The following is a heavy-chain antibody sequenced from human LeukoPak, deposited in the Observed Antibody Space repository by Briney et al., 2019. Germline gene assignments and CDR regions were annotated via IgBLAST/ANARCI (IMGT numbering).Heavy chain of an antibody. V-gene: IGHV3-33*08. J-gene: IGHJ3*02. CDR1: GFTFSSYW. Sequence: GGSLRLSCAASGFTFSSYWMSWVRQAPGKGLEWVAVIWYDGSNKYYADSVKGRFTISRDNSKNTLYLQMNSLRAEDTAVYYCARGGYSYGHDAFDIWGQGTMVTVSS. D-gene: IGHD5-18*01. CDR2: IWYDGSNK. CDR3: ARGGYSYGHDAFDI.